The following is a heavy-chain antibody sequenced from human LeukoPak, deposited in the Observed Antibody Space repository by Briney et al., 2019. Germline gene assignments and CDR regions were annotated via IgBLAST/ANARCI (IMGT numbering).Heavy chain of an antibody. CDR3: ARLHASGSYYDYFDY. V-gene: IGHV5-51*01. D-gene: IGHD3-10*01. CDR1: GYSLTTYW. J-gene: IGHJ4*02. CDR2: IYPGDSET. Sequence: GESLKISCKGSGYSLTTYWIGRVRQMPGKGLEWMGIIYPGDSETRYSPSFQGQVTISADKSISTAYLQWSSLKASDTAMYYCARLHASGSYYDYFDYWGQGNLVTVSS.